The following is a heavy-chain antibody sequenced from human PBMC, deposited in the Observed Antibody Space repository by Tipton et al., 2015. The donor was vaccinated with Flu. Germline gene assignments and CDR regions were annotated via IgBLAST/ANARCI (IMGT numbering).Heavy chain of an antibody. J-gene: IGHJ4*02. Sequence: SLRLSCAASGFTFRSYGIHWVRQAPGRGLEWVTFIGFDGKVKFYADSVQGRFTVSRDNSKNTLFLQMNSLRPEDTATYYCAKDQAALYYDASGNYHWPFDHWGQGTLVTVSS. CDR3: AKDQAALYYDASGNYHWPFDH. D-gene: IGHD3-16*01. CDR2: IGFDGKVK. V-gene: IGHV3-30*02. CDR1: GFTFRSYG.